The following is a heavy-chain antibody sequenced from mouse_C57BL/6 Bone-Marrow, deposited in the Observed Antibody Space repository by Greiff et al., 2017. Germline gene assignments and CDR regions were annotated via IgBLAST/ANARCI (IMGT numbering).Heavy chain of an antibody. CDR3: ARSVTTVVRGYAMDY. D-gene: IGHD1-1*01. CDR1: GYTFTSYT. Sequence: VQLQQSGAELARPGASVKMSCKASGYTFTSYTMHWVKQRPGQGLEWIGYINPSSGYTKYNQKFKDKATLTADKSSSTAYMQLSSLTSEDSAVYYCARSVTTVVRGYAMDYWGQGTSVTVSS. CDR2: INPSSGYT. V-gene: IGHV1-4*01. J-gene: IGHJ4*01.